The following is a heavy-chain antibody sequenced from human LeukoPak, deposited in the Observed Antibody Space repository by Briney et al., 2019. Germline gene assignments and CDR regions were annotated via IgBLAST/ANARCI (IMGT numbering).Heavy chain of an antibody. CDR3: ATVLRFLEWPFRMDV. D-gene: IGHD3-3*01. Sequence: PSETLSLTCAVYGGSFSGYYWSWIRQPPGKGLEWIGEINHSGSTNYNPSLKSRVTISVDMSKNQFSLKLTSVTAADTAVYYCATVLRFLEWPFRMDVWGKGTTVTVSS. V-gene: IGHV4-34*01. J-gene: IGHJ6*04. CDR2: INHSGST. CDR1: GGSFSGYY.